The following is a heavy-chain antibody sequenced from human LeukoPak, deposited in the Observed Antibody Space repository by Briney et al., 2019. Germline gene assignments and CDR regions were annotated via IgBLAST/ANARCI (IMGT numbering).Heavy chain of an antibody. CDR3: VKEGYSSGWDGD. Sequence: QSGESLRLSCSASWFTFSSYAMHWVRQTPGKGLDYVSALSSNGGSTYYADSVKGRFTISRDNSKNTLYLQMSSLRAEETAVYYCVKEGYSSGWDGDWGQGTLVTVSS. CDR2: LSSNGGST. J-gene: IGHJ4*02. V-gene: IGHV3-64D*06. D-gene: IGHD6-19*01. CDR1: WFTFSSYA.